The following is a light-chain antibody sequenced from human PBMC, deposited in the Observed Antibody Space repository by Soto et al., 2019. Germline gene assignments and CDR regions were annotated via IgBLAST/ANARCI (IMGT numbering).Light chain of an antibody. CDR2: EDN. CDR3: QSYDSSHHVV. V-gene: IGLV6-57*01. CDR1: SGSIASNY. Sequence: NFMLTQPHSVSESPGKTVTISCTRSSGSIASNYVQWYQQRPGSSPTTVIYEDNQRPSGVPDRFSGSIDSSSNSASLTISRLKTEDEADYHCQSYDSSHHVVFGGGTKLTVL. J-gene: IGLJ2*01.